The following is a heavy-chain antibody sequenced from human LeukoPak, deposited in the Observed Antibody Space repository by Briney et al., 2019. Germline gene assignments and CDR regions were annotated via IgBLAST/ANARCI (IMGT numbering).Heavy chain of an antibody. CDR3: AIEGPTTGAFDY. J-gene: IGHJ4*02. D-gene: IGHD1-26*01. V-gene: IGHV4-30-2*01. CDR2: IYHSGST. Sequence: IPSETLSLTCAVSGGSISSGGYSWSWIRQPPGKGLEWIGYIYHSGSTYYNPSLKSRVTISVDRSKNQFSLKLSSVTAADTAVYYCAIEGPTTGAFDYWGQGTLSPSPQ. CDR1: GGSISSGGYS.